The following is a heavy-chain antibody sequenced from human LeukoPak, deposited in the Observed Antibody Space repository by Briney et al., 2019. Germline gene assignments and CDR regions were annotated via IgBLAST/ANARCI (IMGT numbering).Heavy chain of an antibody. CDR3: ARGNYDFWSGYCRLDY. CDR2: INHSGST. CDR1: GGTFSCYY. V-gene: IGHV4-34*01. D-gene: IGHD3-3*01. Sequence: SEALSLTCAVYGGTFSCYYWSWIRQPPGKGLEWIGEINHSGSTNYNPSLKSRVTISVDTYKNQFSLKLSSVTAADTAVYYCARGNYDFWSGYCRLDYWGQGTLVTVSS. J-gene: IGHJ4*02.